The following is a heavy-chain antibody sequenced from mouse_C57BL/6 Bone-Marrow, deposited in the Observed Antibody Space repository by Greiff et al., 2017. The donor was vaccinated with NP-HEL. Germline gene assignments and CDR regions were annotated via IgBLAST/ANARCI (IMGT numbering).Heavy chain of an antibody. Sequence: EVKVVESGGGLVQPGGSMKLSCVASGFTFSNYWMNWVRQSPEKGLEWVAQIRLKSDNYATHYAESVKGRFTISRDDSKSSVYLQMNNLRAEDTRIYYGPYYGSSHWYFDVWGTGTTVTVSS. J-gene: IGHJ1*03. V-gene: IGHV6-3*01. D-gene: IGHD1-1*01. CDR3: PYYGSSHWYFDV. CDR2: IRLKSDNYAT. CDR1: GFTFSNYW.